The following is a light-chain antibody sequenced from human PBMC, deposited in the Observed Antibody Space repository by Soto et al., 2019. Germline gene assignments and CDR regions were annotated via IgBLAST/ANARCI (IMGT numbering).Light chain of an antibody. CDR1: QSVSREF. CDR2: GAS. J-gene: IGKJ3*01. Sequence: IVLTQSPATLSLSPGEGATLSCRASQSVSREFLAWYQQKPGRAPRLLISGASTRATGIPDRFSGSGAGTDFTLPISRLDPEDFAVYYCNHYDNSPQVTVGPGTKVDIK. V-gene: IGKV3-20*01. CDR3: NHYDNSPQVT.